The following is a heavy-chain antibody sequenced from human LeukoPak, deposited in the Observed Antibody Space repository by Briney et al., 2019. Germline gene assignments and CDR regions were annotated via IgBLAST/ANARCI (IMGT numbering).Heavy chain of an antibody. CDR2: IHYSGTT. J-gene: IGHJ4*02. Sequence: PSETLSLTCTVSGGSISAYYWSWIRQPPGKGLEWIGCIHYSGTTNYYPSLKSRVTIALDASKNQFSLKLNSVTAADTAVYYCARFGTSSSRFFDQWGQGTLVTVSS. D-gene: IGHD6-6*01. CDR1: GGSISAYY. CDR3: ARFGTSSSRFFDQ. V-gene: IGHV4-59*01.